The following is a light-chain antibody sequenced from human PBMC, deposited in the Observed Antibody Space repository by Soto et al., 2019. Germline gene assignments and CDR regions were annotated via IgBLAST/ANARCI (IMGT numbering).Light chain of an antibody. V-gene: IGLV2-23*01. CDR2: EGS. CDR1: SSDVGSYNL. Sequence: QSALTQPASVSGSPGQSITISCTGTSSDVGSYNLVSWYQQHPGKAPKLMIYEGSKRPSGVSNRFSGSKSGNTASLTISGLQADDEADYYSCSYAGSSTYVFGTGTKVTVL. CDR3: CSYAGSSTYV. J-gene: IGLJ1*01.